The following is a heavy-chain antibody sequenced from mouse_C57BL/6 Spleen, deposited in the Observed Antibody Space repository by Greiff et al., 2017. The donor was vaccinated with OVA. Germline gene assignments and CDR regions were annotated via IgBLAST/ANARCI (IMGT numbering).Heavy chain of an antibody. Sequence: VQLKESGPGLVKPSQSLSLTCSVSGYSITSGYYWNWFRQFPGNKLVWMGYISYDGSNNYNPSLKNRISITRDTSKNQFFLKLNSVTTEDTATYYCARGELPYYCDYGGQGTTLTVSS. CDR2: ISYDGSN. D-gene: IGHD5-5*01. CDR1: GYSITSGYY. J-gene: IGHJ2*01. V-gene: IGHV3-6*01. CDR3: ARGELPYYCDY.